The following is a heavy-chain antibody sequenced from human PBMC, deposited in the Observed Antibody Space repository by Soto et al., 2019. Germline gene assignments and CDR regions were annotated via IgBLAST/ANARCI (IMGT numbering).Heavy chain of an antibody. D-gene: IGHD2-8*01. CDR1: GFTFSSYA. CDR2: ISGNGAST. V-gene: IGHV3-23*01. Sequence: PGGSLRLSCEGSGFTFSSYAMSWVRQAPGRGLEWVSGISGNGASTYYADSVKGRFTLSRDNSKNTLYLLMNGLRAEDMAIYYCARILYSSQRYGVDVWGQGTTVTVSS. CDR3: ARILYSSQRYGVDV. J-gene: IGHJ6*02.